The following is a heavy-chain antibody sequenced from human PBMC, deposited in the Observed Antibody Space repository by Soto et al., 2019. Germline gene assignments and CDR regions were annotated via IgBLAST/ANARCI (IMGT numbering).Heavy chain of an antibody. J-gene: IGHJ4*02. Sequence: GGSLRLSCAASGFTFSSYGMHWVRQAPGKGLEWVAVISYDGSNKYYADSVKGRFTISRDNSKNTLYLQMNSLRAEDTAVYYCAKDLNIVVVPAAMTGPLCYWGQGTLVTVSS. CDR3: AKDLNIVVVPAAMTGPLCY. V-gene: IGHV3-30*18. CDR2: ISYDGSNK. D-gene: IGHD2-2*01. CDR1: GFTFSSYG.